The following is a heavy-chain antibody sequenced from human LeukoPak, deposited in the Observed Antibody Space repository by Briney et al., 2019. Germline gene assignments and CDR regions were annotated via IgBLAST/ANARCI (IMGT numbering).Heavy chain of an antibody. J-gene: IGHJ6*02. CDR2: IVVGSGNT. Sequence: ASVTVSCTASGFTFTISAMQWVRQARGQRPEWIGWIVVGSGNTNYAQKFQERVTITRDMSTSTAYMELSSLRSEDTAVYYCAADLGYCSSTSCSRGWYYYYGMDVWGQGTTVTVSS. D-gene: IGHD2-2*01. V-gene: IGHV1-58*02. CDR1: GFTFTISA. CDR3: AADLGYCSSTSCSRGWYYYYGMDV.